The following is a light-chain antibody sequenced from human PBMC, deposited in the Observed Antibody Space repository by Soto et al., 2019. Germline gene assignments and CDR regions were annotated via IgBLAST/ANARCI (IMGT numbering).Light chain of an antibody. Sequence: GLSQSPGTLSLSPGERATLSCRASQSVSSSSLAWYQQRPGQAPRLLIYGTSSRATGIPDRFSGSGSGTDFTLTISRLEPEDFAVYFCQRYGSSPLITFGQGARLEIK. CDR3: QRYGSSPLIT. CDR1: QSVSSSS. J-gene: IGKJ5*01. CDR2: GTS. V-gene: IGKV3-20*01.